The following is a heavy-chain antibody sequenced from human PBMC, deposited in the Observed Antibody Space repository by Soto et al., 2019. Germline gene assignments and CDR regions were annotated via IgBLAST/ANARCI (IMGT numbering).Heavy chain of an antibody. CDR3: ATYCTSTTCYRA. CDR2: ISSNGGAT. CDR1: GFTLSSYA. Sequence: EVQLVESGGGLVQPGGSLRLSCVASGFTLSSYAMHWVRQAPGKGLEYVSAISSNGGATYYANSVKGRFTISRDNSKNTLYRQMGSLRPEDMAVYYCATYCTSTTCYRAWGQGTLVTVSS. J-gene: IGHJ5*02. D-gene: IGHD2-2*01. V-gene: IGHV3-64*01.